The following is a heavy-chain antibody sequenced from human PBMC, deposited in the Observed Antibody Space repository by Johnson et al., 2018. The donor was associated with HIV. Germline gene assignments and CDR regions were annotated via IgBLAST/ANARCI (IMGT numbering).Heavy chain of an antibody. J-gene: IGHJ3*02. D-gene: IGHD6-6*01. CDR2: ISYDGSNK. CDR3: ARRGYSSSGGAFDI. CDR1: GFTFSHYA. V-gene: IGHV3-30-3*01. Sequence: QVQLVESGGGVVQPGRSLRLSCAASGFTFSHYAMHWVRQAPGKGLEWVAVISYDGSNKYYADSVKGRFTISRDNSKNTLYLQMSSLRAEDTAVYYCARRGYSSSGGAFDIWGQVTMVTVSS.